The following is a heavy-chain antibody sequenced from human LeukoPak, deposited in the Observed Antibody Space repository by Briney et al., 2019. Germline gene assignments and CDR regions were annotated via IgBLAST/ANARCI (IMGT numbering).Heavy chain of an antibody. D-gene: IGHD1-26*01. J-gene: IGHJ4*02. Sequence: PSETLSLTCSVSGGSISELSYYWGWIRQPPGKGLEWIGNIYYSGSTYNNPSLESRVVISVDTSRNQFSLKLTSVTATDTAVYYCARQGVVGATGFDFWARESWSPSPQ. CDR3: ARQGVVGATGFDF. CDR1: GGSISELSYY. CDR2: IYYSGST. V-gene: IGHV4-39*01.